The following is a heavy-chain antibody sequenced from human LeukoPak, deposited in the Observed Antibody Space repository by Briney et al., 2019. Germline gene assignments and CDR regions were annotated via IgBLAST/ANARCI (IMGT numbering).Heavy chain of an antibody. CDR1: VYTLTESF. CDR3: ARAPNDYGGNSWLHPGT. Sequence: GSPLRVSSKVSVYTLTESFMHRGREAPGKGGECGGGFDPEDGDTIYAQKFQGRVTITADKSTSTAYMELSSLRSEDTAVYYCARAPNDYGGNSWLHPGTWGQGTLVTVSS. CDR2: FDPEDGDT. J-gene: IGHJ5*02. D-gene: IGHD4-23*01. V-gene: IGHV1-24*01.